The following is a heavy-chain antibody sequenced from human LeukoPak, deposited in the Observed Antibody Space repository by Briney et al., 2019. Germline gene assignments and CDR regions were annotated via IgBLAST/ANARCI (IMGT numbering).Heavy chain of an antibody. V-gene: IGHV1-18*01. CDR2: ISAYNGNT. CDR1: GYTFTSYG. CDR3: ARDDYRAYYYYGMDV. D-gene: IGHD4-11*01. Sequence: ASVKVSCKASGYTFTSYGISWVRQAPGQGLEGMGWISAYNGNTNYAQKLQGRVTMTTDTSTSTAYMELRSLRSDDTAVYYCARDDYRAYYYYGMDVWGQGTTVTVSS. J-gene: IGHJ6*02.